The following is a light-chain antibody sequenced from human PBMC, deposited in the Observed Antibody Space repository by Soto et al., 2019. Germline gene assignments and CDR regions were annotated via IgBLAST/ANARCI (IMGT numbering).Light chain of an antibody. CDR3: ASYAGSNNLGV. CDR1: SSDIGRYNY. J-gene: IGLJ3*02. CDR2: EVT. V-gene: IGLV2-8*01. Sequence: QSALTQPPSASGSPGQSVTISCTGTSSDIGRYNYVSWYQHHPGRAPKLMIYEVTKRPSGVPDRFSGSKSGNTASLTVSGVPADDEADYYRASYAGSNNLGVFGRGTQLTVL.